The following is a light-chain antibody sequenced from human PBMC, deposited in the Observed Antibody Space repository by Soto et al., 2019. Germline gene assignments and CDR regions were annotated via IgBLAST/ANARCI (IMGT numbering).Light chain of an antibody. CDR3: SSYTSSSTYV. CDR2: EVS. Sequence: LTQPASVSGSPGQSITISCTGTSSDIGGYNYVSWYQQHPGKAPKLMIYEVSNRPSGVSNRFSGSKSGNTASLTISGLQAEDEADYYCSSYTSSSTYVFGTGTKVTVL. V-gene: IGLV2-14*01. CDR1: SSDIGGYNY. J-gene: IGLJ1*01.